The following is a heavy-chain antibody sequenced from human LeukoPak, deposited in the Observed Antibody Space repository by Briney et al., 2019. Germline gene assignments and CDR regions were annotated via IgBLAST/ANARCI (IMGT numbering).Heavy chain of an antibody. Sequence: SETLSLTCTVSGGSISSGVYYWSWIRQHPEKGLEWMGYIFYTGRVSYNPSLKSRITISVDSTRNHFSLEVSSVIAADTAVYYCARTVGARTFYFDHWGHGTLVTVSS. D-gene: IGHD1-26*01. V-gene: IGHV4-31*03. J-gene: IGHJ4*01. CDR3: ARTVGARTFYFDH. CDR2: IFYTGRV. CDR1: GGSISSGVYY.